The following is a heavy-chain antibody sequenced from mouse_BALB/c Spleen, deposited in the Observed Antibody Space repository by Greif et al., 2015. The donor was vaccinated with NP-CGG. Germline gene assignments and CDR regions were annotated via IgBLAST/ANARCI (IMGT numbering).Heavy chain of an antibody. V-gene: IGHV14-3*02. Sequence: EVKLVESGAELVKPGASVKLSCTASGFNIKDTYMHWVKQRPEQGLEWIGRIDPANGNTKYDPKFQGKATITADTSSNTAYLQLSSLTSEDTAVYYCARWGLRSFDYWGQGTTLTVSS. CDR3: ARWGLRSFDY. J-gene: IGHJ2*01. D-gene: IGHD1-1*01. CDR2: IDPANGNT. CDR1: GFNIKDTY.